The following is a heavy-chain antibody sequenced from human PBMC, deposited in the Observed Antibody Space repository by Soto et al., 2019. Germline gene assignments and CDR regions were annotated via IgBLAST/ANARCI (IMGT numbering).Heavy chain of an antibody. CDR3: ARDNVDTAMVTPNNWFDP. CDR1: GYTFTSYY. D-gene: IGHD5-18*01. CDR2: INPSGGST. Sequence: ASVKVSCKASGYTFTSYYMNWVRQAPGQGLEWMGIINPSGGSTSYAQKFQGRATMTRDTSTSTVYMELSSLRSEDTAVYYCARDNVDTAMVTPNNWFDPWGQGTLVTVSS. V-gene: IGHV1-46*01. J-gene: IGHJ5*02.